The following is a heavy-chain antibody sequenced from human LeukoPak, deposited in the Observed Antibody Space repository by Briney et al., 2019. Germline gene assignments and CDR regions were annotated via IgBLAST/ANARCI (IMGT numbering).Heavy chain of an antibody. J-gene: IGHJ4*02. CDR2: ISGSGGST. V-gene: IGHV3-23*01. Sequence: GGSLRLSCAASGFTFSSYAMSWVRQAPGKGLEWVSAISGSGGSTYYADSVKGRFTISRDNAKNSLYLQMNSLRDEDTAVYYCASSGSYRFDYWGQGTLVTVSS. CDR3: ASSGSYRFDY. CDR1: GFTFSSYA. D-gene: IGHD1-26*01.